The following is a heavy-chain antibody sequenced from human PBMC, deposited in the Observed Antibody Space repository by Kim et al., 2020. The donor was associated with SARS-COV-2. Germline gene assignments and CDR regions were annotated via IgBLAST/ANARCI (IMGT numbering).Heavy chain of an antibody. J-gene: IGHJ4*02. V-gene: IGHV1-46*01. CDR3: ARGVGTTGWYPDY. Sequence: YAQKFHGHVTRTRNTSTSTVYMELSSLRSEDTAVYYCARGVGTTGWYPDYWGQGTLVTVSS. D-gene: IGHD6-19*01.